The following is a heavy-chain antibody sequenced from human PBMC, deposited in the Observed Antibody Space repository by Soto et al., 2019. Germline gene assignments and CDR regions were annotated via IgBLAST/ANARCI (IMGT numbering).Heavy chain of an antibody. CDR3: ARVITIFGVAYGMDV. Sequence: PGWSLRLSCAASGFTFSSYWMSWVRQAPGKGLEWVANIKQDGSEKYYVDSVKGRFTISRDNAKNSLYLQMNSLRAEDTAVYYCARVITIFGVAYGMDVWGQGTTVTVSS. J-gene: IGHJ6*02. D-gene: IGHD3-3*01. V-gene: IGHV3-7*03. CDR2: IKQDGSEK. CDR1: GFTFSSYW.